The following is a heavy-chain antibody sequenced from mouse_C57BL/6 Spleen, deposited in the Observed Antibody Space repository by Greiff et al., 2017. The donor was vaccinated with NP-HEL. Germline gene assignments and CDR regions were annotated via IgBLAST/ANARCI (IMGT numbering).Heavy chain of an antibody. CDR1: GYSITSGYY. CDR2: ISYDGSN. D-gene: IGHD1-1*01. V-gene: IGHV3-6*01. CDR3: ARDRSSPYWYFDV. Sequence: EVQLQQSGPGLVKPSQSLSLTCSVTGYSITSGYYWNWIRQFPGNKLEWMGYISYDGSNNYNPSLKNRISITRDTSKNQFFLKLNSVTTEDTATYYCARDRSSPYWYFDVWGTGTTVTVSS. J-gene: IGHJ1*03.